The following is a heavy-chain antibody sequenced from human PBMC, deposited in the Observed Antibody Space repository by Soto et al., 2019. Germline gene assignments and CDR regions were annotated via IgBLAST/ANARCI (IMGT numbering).Heavy chain of an antibody. CDR1: GYTFTSYA. Sequence: GASVKVSCKASGYTFTSYAMHWVRQAPGQRLEWMGWINAGNGNTKYSQKFQGRVTITRDTSASTAYMELSSLRSEDTAVYYCARDKGLRFLEWFHPYGMDVWGQGTTVTVSS. D-gene: IGHD3-3*01. V-gene: IGHV1-3*01. CDR3: ARDKGLRFLEWFHPYGMDV. CDR2: INAGNGNT. J-gene: IGHJ6*02.